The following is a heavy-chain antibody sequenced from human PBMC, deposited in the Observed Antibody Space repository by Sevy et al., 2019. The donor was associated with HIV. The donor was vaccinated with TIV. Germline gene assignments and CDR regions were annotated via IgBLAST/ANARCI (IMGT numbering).Heavy chain of an antibody. J-gene: IGHJ4*02. V-gene: IGHV1-24*01. Sequence: ASVKVFCKVSGYTLTELSIDWVRQAPGKGLEWLVTFDPEDGKTIYAQNFQGRVTMTEDTSTDTTYMELSSLRSEDTAVSYCASTRDYYDSSGYYLDYRGQGTLVTVSS. CDR3: ASTRDYYDSSGYYLDY. CDR1: GYTLTELS. CDR2: FDPEDGKT. D-gene: IGHD3-22*01.